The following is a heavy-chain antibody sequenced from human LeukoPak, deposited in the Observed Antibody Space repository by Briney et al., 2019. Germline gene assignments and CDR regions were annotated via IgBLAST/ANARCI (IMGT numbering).Heavy chain of an antibody. J-gene: IGHJ4*02. Sequence: GGSLRLSCAASGFTFSSYSMNWVRQAPGKGLEWVSYITSSSSTIYYADSVKGRFTISRDNAKNSLYLQMNSLRAEDTAVYYCARRYCSSTSCYQDYWGQGTLVTVSS. CDR2: ITSSSSTI. CDR3: ARRYCSSTSCYQDY. V-gene: IGHV3-48*01. CDR1: GFTFSSYS. D-gene: IGHD2-2*01.